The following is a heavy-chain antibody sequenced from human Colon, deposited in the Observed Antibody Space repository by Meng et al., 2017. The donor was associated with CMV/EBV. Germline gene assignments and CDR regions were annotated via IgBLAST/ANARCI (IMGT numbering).Heavy chain of an antibody. J-gene: IGHJ1*01. CDR1: GFTFIYYS. Sequence: GESLKISCAASGFTFIYYSMHWVRQAPGKGLEWVAVISYDGSNKFYADSVKGRFTISRDDSKNMLFLQMNSLRPDDTAVYYCARDLSGTYFHWGQGTLVTVSS. D-gene: IGHD1-26*01. V-gene: IGHV3-30-3*01. CDR3: ARDLSGTYFH. CDR2: ISYDGSNK.